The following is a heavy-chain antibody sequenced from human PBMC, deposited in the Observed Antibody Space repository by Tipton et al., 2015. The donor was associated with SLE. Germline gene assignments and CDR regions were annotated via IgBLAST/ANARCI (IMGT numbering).Heavy chain of an antibody. V-gene: IGHV3-30*02. CDR2: IRYDGSNK. Sequence: SLRLSCAASGFTFSSYGMHWVRQAPGKGLEWVAFIRYDGSNKYYADSVKGRFTVSRDNSKNALYLQMNSLRAEDTAVYYCAKGWAAREGYFDYWGQGTLVTVSS. J-gene: IGHJ4*02. CDR1: GFTFSSYG. D-gene: IGHD6-6*01. CDR3: AKGWAAREGYFDY.